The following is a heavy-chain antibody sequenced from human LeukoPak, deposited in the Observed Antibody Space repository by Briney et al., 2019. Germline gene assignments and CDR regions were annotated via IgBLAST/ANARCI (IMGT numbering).Heavy chain of an antibody. Sequence: PSETLSVTCTVSGGSVSSYYWSWIRQPPGKGLEWIGYIYYSGSTNYNPSLKSRVTISVDTSKNQFSLKLNSITTADTAVYYCARVRLSGTYLDAFDIWGQGTMVTVSS. CDR2: IYYSGST. CDR1: GGSVSSYY. J-gene: IGHJ3*02. V-gene: IGHV4-59*02. D-gene: IGHD1-26*01. CDR3: ARVRLSGTYLDAFDI.